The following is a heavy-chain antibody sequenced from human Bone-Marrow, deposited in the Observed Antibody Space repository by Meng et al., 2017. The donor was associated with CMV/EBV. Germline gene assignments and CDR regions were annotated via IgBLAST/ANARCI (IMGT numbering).Heavy chain of an antibody. D-gene: IGHD2-2*01. J-gene: IGHJ4*02. Sequence: SVKVSCKASGYTFTDYYIHWVRQAPGQGLEWMGGIIPIFGTANYAQKFQGRVTITADESTTTAYMELSSLRSDDTAVYYCAREPTSYPHYFDYWGQGTLVTVSS. CDR2: IIPIFGTA. CDR1: GYTFTDYY. V-gene: IGHV1-69*13. CDR3: AREPTSYPHYFDY.